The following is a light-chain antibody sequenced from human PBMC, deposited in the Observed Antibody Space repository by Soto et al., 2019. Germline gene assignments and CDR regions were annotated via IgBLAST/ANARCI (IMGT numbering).Light chain of an antibody. CDR3: SSYRSSSTYV. CDR1: SSDVGSYNY. Sequence: QSALTQPASVSGSPGQSITISCTGTSSDVGSYNYVSWHQQHPGQAPKLMIYQVTNRASRVPDRFSASKSGNTASLTISWLQAGDEADYYCSSYRSSSTYVVGTGTKVTVL. CDR2: QVT. J-gene: IGLJ1*01. V-gene: IGLV2-14*01.